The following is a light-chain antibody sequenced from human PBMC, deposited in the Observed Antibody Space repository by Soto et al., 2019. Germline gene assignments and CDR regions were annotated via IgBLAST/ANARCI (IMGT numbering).Light chain of an antibody. V-gene: IGKV3D-15*01. CDR3: QQYNNWPT. CDR1: QSVSSN. J-gene: IGKJ1*01. CDR2: GAS. Sequence: EIVLTQSPRTLSLSPGQRATLSCRASQSVSSNYLAWYQQKPGQAPRLLIHGASSRATAIPDRFSGSGSGTEFTLTISSLPSEDFAVYYCQQYNNWPTFGQGTKVDIK.